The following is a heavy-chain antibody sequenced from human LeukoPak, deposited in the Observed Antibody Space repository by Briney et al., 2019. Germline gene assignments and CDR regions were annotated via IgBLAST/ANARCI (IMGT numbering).Heavy chain of an antibody. CDR1: GGSISSSSYY. CDR2: IYYSGST. V-gene: IGHV4-39*01. J-gene: IGHJ4*02. D-gene: IGHD2-2*02. Sequence: SETLSLTCTVSGGSISSSSYYWGWIRQPPGKGLEWIGSIYYSGSTYYNPSLKSRVTISVDTSKNQFSLKLSSVTAADTAVYYCATWAAAIRGFIYWGQGTLVTVSS. CDR3: ATWAAAIRGFIY.